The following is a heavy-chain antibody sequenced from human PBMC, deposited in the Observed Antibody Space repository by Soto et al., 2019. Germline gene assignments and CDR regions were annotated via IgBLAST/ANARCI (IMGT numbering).Heavy chain of an antibody. V-gene: IGHV4-4*02. D-gene: IGHD3-16*01. J-gene: IGHJ4*02. Sequence: QVQLQESGPGLVKPSGTLSLTCAVSGDSITSDHWWNWVRQPPGKGLEWIGEIYHGGTTNYNPSLKSRVTISVDKSRNQFSLHLSSVTAADTAVYYCASLRAKGEFDYWGQGTLVTVSS. CDR2: IYHGGTT. CDR3: ASLRAKGEFDY. CDR1: GDSITSDHW.